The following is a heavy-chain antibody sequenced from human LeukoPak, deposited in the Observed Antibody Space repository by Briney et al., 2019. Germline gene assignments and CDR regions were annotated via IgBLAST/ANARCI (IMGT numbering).Heavy chain of an antibody. CDR1: GGSISSYY. D-gene: IGHD3-10*01. CDR2: IYYSGST. CDR3: ARHMVRGVPDAFDI. Sequence: SETLSLTCTVSGGSISSYYWSWIRQPPGKGLEWIGYIYYSGSTNYNPSLKSRVTISVDTSKNQFSLKLSSVTAADTAVYYFARHMVRGVPDAFDIWGQGTMVTVSS. J-gene: IGHJ3*02. V-gene: IGHV4-59*08.